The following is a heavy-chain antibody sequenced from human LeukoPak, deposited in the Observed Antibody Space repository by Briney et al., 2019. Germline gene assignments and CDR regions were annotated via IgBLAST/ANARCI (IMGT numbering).Heavy chain of an antibody. Sequence: ASVKVSCKASGYTFKNYDINWVRQATGQGLEWKGWMNPNSGNTGFAKKFQDRVSMTRDTSINTAYMELTSLRSGDTAVYYCARATPGGLHGYSFDYWGQGTVVTVYS. CDR1: GYTFKNYD. J-gene: IGHJ4*02. CDR2: MNPNSGNT. D-gene: IGHD5-24*01. CDR3: ARATPGGLHGYSFDY. V-gene: IGHV1-8*02.